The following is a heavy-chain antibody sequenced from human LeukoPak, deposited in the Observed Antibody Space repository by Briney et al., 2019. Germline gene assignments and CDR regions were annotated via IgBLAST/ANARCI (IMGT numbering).Heavy chain of an antibody. J-gene: IGHJ4*02. CDR1: GGSFSNYY. D-gene: IGHD4-17*01. V-gene: IGHV4-34*01. Sequence: SETLSLTCAVYGGSFSNYYLSWVRQPPGKGLEWIGEITHHGSTNYNPSLKSRVTISVDTSKNQFSPKLNSVAAADTAVYYCAPIFGDYSDFDSWGQGTLVTVSS. CDR3: APIFGDYSDFDS. CDR2: ITHHGST.